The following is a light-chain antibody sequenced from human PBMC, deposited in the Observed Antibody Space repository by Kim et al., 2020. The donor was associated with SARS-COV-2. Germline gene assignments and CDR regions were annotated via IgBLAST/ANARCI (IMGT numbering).Light chain of an antibody. V-gene: IGKV3-15*01. J-gene: IGKJ4*01. CDR3: QQYNLWPLT. CDR2: GAS. Sequence: VSPGERATLSGRASQVGSSNSAWYQQKPGQAPRLLIYGASTRATGIPARFSGSGSGTEFTLTISSLQSEDFAVYYCQQYNLWPLTFGGGTKVDIK. CDR1: QVGSSN.